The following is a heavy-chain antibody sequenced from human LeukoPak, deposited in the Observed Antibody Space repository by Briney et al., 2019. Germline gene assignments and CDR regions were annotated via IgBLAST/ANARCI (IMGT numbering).Heavy chain of an antibody. CDR2: ISYDGSNK. CDR1: GFTFSSYG. Sequence: GRSLRLSCAASGFTFSSYGMHWVRQAPGKGLEWVAVISYDGSNKYYADSVKGRFTISRDNSKNTLYLQMNSLRAEDTAGYYCAKDENWNPTGWFDPWGQGTLVTVSS. CDR3: AKDENWNPTGWFDP. D-gene: IGHD1-1*01. V-gene: IGHV3-30*18. J-gene: IGHJ5*02.